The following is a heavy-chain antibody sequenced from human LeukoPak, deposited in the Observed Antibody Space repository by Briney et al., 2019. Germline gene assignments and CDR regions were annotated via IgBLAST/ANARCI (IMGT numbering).Heavy chain of an antibody. J-gene: IGHJ3*02. D-gene: IGHD6-13*01. V-gene: IGHV4-34*01. Sequence: PSETLSLTCAAYGGSFSGYYWSWIRQPPGKGLEWIGEINHSGSTNYNPSLKSRVTISVDTSKNQFSLKLSSVTAADTAVYYCASDDSSSAFDIWGQGTMVTVSS. CDR1: GGSFSGYY. CDR2: INHSGST. CDR3: ASDDSSSAFDI.